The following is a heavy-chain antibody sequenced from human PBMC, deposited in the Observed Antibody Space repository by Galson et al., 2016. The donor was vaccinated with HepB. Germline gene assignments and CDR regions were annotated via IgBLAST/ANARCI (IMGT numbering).Heavy chain of an antibody. J-gene: IGHJ4*02. CDR3: VRDLDDYIWGTYRTLDY. V-gene: IGHV3-74*01. CDR1: GLIFSDYW. D-gene: IGHD3-16*01. Sequence: SLRLSCAASGLIFSDYWMHWVRQTPGKGLVWVSHIKSDGSKTNYAASVKGRFTISRDNAKNTLYLQMNSLRAEDTALYYCVRDLDDYIWGTYRTLDYWGQGTLVTVSS. CDR2: IKSDGSKT.